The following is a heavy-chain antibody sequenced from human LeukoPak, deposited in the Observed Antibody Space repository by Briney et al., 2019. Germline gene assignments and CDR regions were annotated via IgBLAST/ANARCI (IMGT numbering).Heavy chain of an antibody. J-gene: IGHJ3*02. CDR3: ARAIEAFDI. CDR1: GGSFSGYY. CDR2: INHSGST. Sequence: SETPSPTCAGYGGSFSGYYWSWIRPPPGKGLEWIGEINHSGSTNYNPSLKSRVTISVDTSKNQFSLKLSSATAADTAVYYCARAIEAFDIWGQGTMVTVSS. D-gene: IGHD1-26*01. V-gene: IGHV4-34*01.